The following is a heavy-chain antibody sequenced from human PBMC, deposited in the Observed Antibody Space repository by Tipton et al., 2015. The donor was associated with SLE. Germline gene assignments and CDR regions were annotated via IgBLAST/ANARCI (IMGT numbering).Heavy chain of an antibody. V-gene: IGHV4-4*07. CDR2: IYTSGST. CDR3: ARSRFSAGSCYYFDS. CDR1: GGSTSSYY. D-gene: IGHD2-15*01. J-gene: IGHJ4*02. Sequence: TLSLTCTVSGGSTSSYYWSWMRQPAGKGLEWIGCIYTSGSTDYNPSLKSRVTISVDTPKNQFSLKLSSVTAADTAVYYCARSRFSAGSCYYFDSWGQGTPVSVSS.